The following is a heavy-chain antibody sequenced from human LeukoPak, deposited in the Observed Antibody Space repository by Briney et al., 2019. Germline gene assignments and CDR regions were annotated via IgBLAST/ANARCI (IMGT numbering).Heavy chain of an antibody. V-gene: IGHV1-69*04. Sequence: SVKVSCKASGGTFSSYAISWVRQAPGQGLEWMGRIIPILGTANYAQKFQGRVTITADKSTSTAYMELSSLRSEDTAVYYCARSVRGSSDNYYGMDVWGQGTTVTFSS. CDR2: IIPILGTA. CDR1: GGTFSSYA. D-gene: IGHD1-26*01. CDR3: ARSVRGSSDNYYGMDV. J-gene: IGHJ6*02.